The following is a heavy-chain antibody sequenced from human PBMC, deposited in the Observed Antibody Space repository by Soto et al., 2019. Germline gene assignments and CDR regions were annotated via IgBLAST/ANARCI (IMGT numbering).Heavy chain of an antibody. CDR3: ASGYSDGYNC. CDR2: VILMFGTA. Sequence: QVQLVQSGAEVKKPGSSVKVSCKASGGTFSSYAISWVRQAPGQGLAWMGGVILMFGTANYAQKFQDRVTITADASTNTAYMELTSLRSEDTAVYYCASGYSDGYNCSGQRSLLTVSS. CDR1: GGTFSSYA. J-gene: IGHJ4*02. V-gene: IGHV1-69*01. D-gene: IGHD5-18*01.